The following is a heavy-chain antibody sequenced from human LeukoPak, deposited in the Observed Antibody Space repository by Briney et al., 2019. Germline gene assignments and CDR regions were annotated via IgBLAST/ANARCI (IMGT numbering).Heavy chain of an antibody. Sequence: GGSLRLSCAASGFTFSSYWMSWVRQAPGKGLEWVANIKQDGSEKYYVDSVKGRFTISRDNAKNSLYLQMNSLRAEDTAVYYCAGRLSIAARELGAFDIWGQGTMVTVSS. CDR2: IKQDGSEK. J-gene: IGHJ3*02. CDR3: AGRLSIAARELGAFDI. CDR1: GFTFSSYW. D-gene: IGHD6-6*01. V-gene: IGHV3-7*01.